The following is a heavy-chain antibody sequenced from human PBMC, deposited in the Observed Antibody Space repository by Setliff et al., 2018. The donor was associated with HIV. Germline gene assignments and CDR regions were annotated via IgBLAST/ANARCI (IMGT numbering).Heavy chain of an antibody. J-gene: IGHJ4*02. D-gene: IGHD3-10*01. CDR1: GYSISSGYY. Sequence: PSETLSLTCAVSGYSISSGYYWGWIRQPPGKGLEWIGSIYHSGITFYNPSLKSRVTISVDTSKNQFSLRLSSVTAADTAVYYCARLGGGREDYWCQGTQVTVSS. V-gene: IGHV4-38-2*01. CDR2: IYHSGIT. CDR3: ARLGGGREDY.